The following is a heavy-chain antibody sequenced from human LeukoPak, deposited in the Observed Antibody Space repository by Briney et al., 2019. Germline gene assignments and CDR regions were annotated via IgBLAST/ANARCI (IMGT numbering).Heavy chain of an antibody. CDR2: ISGSGGST. J-gene: IGHJ4*02. CDR1: GFTFSSYG. V-gene: IGHV3-23*01. Sequence: GGSLRLSCAASGFTFSSYGMTWVRQAPGKGMEWVSGISGSGGSTYYEDSVKGRFTISRDNSKNTLYLQMNSLRAEDTAVYYCAKNSGGTCYSHLDYWGQGTLVTVSS. D-gene: IGHD2-15*01. CDR3: AKNSGGTCYSHLDY.